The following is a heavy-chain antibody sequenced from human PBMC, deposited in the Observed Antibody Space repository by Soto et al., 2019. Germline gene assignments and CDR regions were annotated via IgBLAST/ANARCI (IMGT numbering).Heavy chain of an antibody. Sequence: PGGSLRLSCAASGFTFDDYAMHWVRQAPGKGLEWVSGISWNSGTIVYADSVRGRFTISRDNAKNSLYLQMNSLRGEDTALYYCAKDMRGGSSSSRYYYGLDVWGQGTTGTVSS. J-gene: IGHJ6*02. CDR2: ISWNSGTI. D-gene: IGHD6-13*01. CDR1: GFTFDDYA. CDR3: AKDMRGGSSSSRYYYGLDV. V-gene: IGHV3-9*01.